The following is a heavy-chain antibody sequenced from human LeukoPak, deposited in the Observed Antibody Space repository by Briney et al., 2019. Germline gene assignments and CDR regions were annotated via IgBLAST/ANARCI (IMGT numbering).Heavy chain of an antibody. J-gene: IGHJ4*02. CDR2: IYYSGST. CDR1: GRSISSYY. Sequence: PSETLSLTCTVSGRSISSYYWSWIRQPPGKGLEWIGYIYYSGSTNYNPSLKSRVTISVDTSKIQFSLKLSSVTAADTAVYYCARSSVGGASNDYWGQGTLVTVSS. CDR3: ARSSVGGASNDY. V-gene: IGHV4-59*01. D-gene: IGHD1-26*01.